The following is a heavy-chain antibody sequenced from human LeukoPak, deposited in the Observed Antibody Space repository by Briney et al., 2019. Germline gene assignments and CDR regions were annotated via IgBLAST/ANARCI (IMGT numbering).Heavy chain of an antibody. J-gene: IGHJ4*02. D-gene: IGHD5-18*01. Sequence: GGSLRLSCAASGFTFSSYGMHWVRQAPGKGLEWVAFIRYDGSNKYYADSVKGRFTISRDNSKNTLYLQMNSLRAEDTAVYYCAKVRGYSYGFDYWGQGILVTVSS. CDR2: IRYDGSNK. CDR1: GFTFSSYG. V-gene: IGHV3-30*02. CDR3: AKVRGYSYGFDY.